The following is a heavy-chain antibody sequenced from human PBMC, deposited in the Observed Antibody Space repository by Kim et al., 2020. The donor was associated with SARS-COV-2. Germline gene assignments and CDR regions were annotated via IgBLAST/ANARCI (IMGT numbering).Heavy chain of an antibody. CDR2: T. V-gene: IGHV5-51*01. J-gene: IGHJ4*02. Sequence: TRYSPSFQGQVTISADKSISTAYLQWSSLKASDTAMYYCVTHYGGNSEDYWGQGTLVTVSS. D-gene: IGHD4-17*01. CDR3: VTHYGGNSEDY.